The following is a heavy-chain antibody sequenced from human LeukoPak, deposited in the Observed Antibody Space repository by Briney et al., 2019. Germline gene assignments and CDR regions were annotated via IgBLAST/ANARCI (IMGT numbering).Heavy chain of an antibody. Sequence: GESLKISCKGSGYSFTSYWIGWVRQMPGKGLEWMGITYPGDSDTRYSPSFQGQVTISADKSISTAYLQWSSLKASDTAMYYCARRAWGYCSSTSCAHFDYWGQGTLVTVSS. CDR1: GYSFTSYW. CDR3: ARRAWGYCSSTSCAHFDY. D-gene: IGHD2-2*01. J-gene: IGHJ4*02. CDR2: TYPGDSDT. V-gene: IGHV5-51*01.